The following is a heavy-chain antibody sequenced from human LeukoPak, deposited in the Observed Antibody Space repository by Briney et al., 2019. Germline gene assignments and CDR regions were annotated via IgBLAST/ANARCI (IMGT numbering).Heavy chain of an antibody. CDR3: ATDPFDGDFTIYFDN. V-gene: IGHV3-30*02. J-gene: IGHJ4*02. D-gene: IGHD2-2*02. CDR2: IKYDGSKK. Sequence: GGSLRLSCTASALTFNNYHVHWTRQAPGKGLEWVAFIKYDGSKKYYADSVKGQFTISRDNFKNTVYLQINSLRPEDTAVYYCATDPFDGDFTIYFDNWGQGTLLTVSS. CDR1: ALTFNNYH.